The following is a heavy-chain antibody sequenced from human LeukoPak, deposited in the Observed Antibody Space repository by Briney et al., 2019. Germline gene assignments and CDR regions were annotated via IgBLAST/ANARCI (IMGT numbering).Heavy chain of an antibody. V-gene: IGHV1-2*02. Sequence: ASVKVSCKASGYTFTGYYMHWVRQAPGQGLEWMGWINPNSGGTNYAQKFQGRVTMTRDTSISTAYMELSRLRSDDTAVYYCARGVSSLSGGSCYYWGQGTLVTVSS. J-gene: IGHJ4*02. D-gene: IGHD2-15*01. CDR1: GYTFTGYY. CDR2: INPNSGGT. CDR3: ARGVSSLSGGSCYY.